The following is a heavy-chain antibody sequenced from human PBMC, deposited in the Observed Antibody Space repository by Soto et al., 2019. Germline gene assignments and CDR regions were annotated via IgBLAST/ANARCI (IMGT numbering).Heavy chain of an antibody. CDR1: GGSISSDF. Sequence: QVLLQESGPGLLKPSETLSLTCSVSGGSISSDFWSWIRQPPGKGLEWIGYIYYTGSTNYNPSLKSRVTMSVDTSINQFSLKLSSVTAADSALYYCARQRNPYDTFDIWGQGTMVTVSS. V-gene: IGHV4-59*08. J-gene: IGHJ3*02. CDR2: IYYTGST. CDR3: ARQRNPYDTFDI. D-gene: IGHD1-1*01.